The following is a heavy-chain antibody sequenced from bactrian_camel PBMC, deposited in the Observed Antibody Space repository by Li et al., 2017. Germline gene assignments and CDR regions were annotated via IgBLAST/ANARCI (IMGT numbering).Heavy chain of an antibody. CDR3: AREHGGSWYPNWGVADFGY. CDR1: DYTYNTYSSVC. CDR2: ITNDGST. Sequence: HVQLVESGGGSVQAGGSLRLSCAASDYTYNTYSSVCMGWFRQVPGKEREGVARITNDGSTTYADSVKGRFTISRDNAKNTVYLQMNSLKSEDTALYYCAREHGGSWYPNWGVADFGYWGQGTQVTVS. V-gene: IGHV3S53*01. D-gene: IGHD6*01. J-gene: IGHJ6*01.